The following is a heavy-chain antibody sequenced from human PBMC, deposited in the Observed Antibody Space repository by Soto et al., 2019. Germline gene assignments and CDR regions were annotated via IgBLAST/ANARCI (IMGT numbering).Heavy chain of an antibody. V-gene: IGHV1-8*01. D-gene: IGHD5-18*01. CDR2: LNPRNGQT. Sequence: QVQLVQSGAEVKKPGASVKVSCQTSGCNFSAYYFNWVRQAAGQGPEWMGWLNPRNGQTGYVQKFRGRVTMTRDTSIATVYLELSRLTSEDTAIYFCARETDTSMVDYWGQGTLVTVSS. CDR1: GCNFSAYY. CDR3: ARETDTSMVDY. J-gene: IGHJ4*02.